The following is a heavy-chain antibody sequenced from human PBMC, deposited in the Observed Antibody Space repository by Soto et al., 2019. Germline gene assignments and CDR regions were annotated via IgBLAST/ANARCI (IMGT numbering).Heavy chain of an antibody. V-gene: IGHV3-48*02. Sequence: DVQLVESGGGLVKPGGSLRLACAASGFNFHTYTMTWVRQAPGKGLEWVSYISGTSETIFYADSVKGRFTISRDNAKNSLYLQLNSLRDEDTARYYCATGYCRSDNCHFTHWGQGTLVTVSS. CDR3: ATGYCRSDNCHFTH. D-gene: IGHD2-2*03. J-gene: IGHJ4*02. CDR2: ISGTSETI. CDR1: GFNFHTYT.